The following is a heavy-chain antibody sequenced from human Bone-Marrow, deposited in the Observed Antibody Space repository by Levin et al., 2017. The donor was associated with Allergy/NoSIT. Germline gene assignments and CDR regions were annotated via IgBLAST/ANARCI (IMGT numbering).Heavy chain of an antibody. Sequence: ASQTLSLTCSVSGGSISTRYYYWNWIRQRPGKGLEWIGYIYYTGSTSYNPSLESRLTLSVDTSKNQFSLRLSSVTAADTAVYYCVRDREPTPPDYNYYGMDVWGEGTKVTVSS. CDR1: GGSISTRYYY. CDR3: VRDREPTPPDYNYYGMDV. CDR2: IYYTGST. V-gene: IGHV4-31*03. J-gene: IGHJ6*04.